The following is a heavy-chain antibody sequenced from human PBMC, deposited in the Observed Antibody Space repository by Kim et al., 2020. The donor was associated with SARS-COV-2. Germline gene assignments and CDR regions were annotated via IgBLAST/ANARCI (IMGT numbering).Heavy chain of an antibody. V-gene: IGHV6-1*01. Sequence: YTVSVKRRRTINPDTSTNQFSLHLHSVTPEDTAVYYCARASGRSGNGLDVWGQGTTVTVSS. J-gene: IGHJ6*02. CDR3: ARASGRSGNGLDV. D-gene: IGHD7-27*01.